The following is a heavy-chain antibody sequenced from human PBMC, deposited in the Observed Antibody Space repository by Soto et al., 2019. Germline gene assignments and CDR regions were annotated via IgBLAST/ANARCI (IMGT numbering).Heavy chain of an antibody. V-gene: IGHV1-18*01. Sequence: ASVKVSCKASGYTFTSYGISWVRQAPGQGLEWMGWISAYNGNTNYAQKLQGRVTMTTDTSTSTAYMELRSLRSDDTAVYYCARTGEGLRYFDWLSLDYWGQGTLVTVSS. CDR1: GYTFTSYG. CDR3: ARTGEGLRYFDWLSLDY. J-gene: IGHJ4*02. CDR2: ISAYNGNT. D-gene: IGHD3-9*01.